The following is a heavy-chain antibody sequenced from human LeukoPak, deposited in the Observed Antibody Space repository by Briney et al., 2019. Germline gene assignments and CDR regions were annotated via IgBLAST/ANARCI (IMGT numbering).Heavy chain of an antibody. CDR3: ARGDRRSYYFDY. V-gene: IGHV1-8*01. Sequence: ASVKVSCKASGYTFTSYDINWVRQATGQGLEWMGWMNPNSGNTGYAQKFQGRVTMTRNTSISTAYMELSSLRSEDTAVYYCARGDRRSYYFDYWGQGTLVTVSS. J-gene: IGHJ4*02. D-gene: IGHD1-26*01. CDR2: MNPNSGNT. CDR1: GYTFTSYD.